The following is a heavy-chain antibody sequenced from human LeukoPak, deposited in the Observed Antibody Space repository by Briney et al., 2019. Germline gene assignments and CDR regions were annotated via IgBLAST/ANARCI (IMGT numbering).Heavy chain of an antibody. V-gene: IGHV3-74*01. CDR1: GFTFSSYW. CDR3: ARDRLVYYYYMDV. Sequence: PGGSLRLSCAASGFTFSSYWMHWVRQAPGKGLVWVSRINSDGSSTNYADSVKGRFTISRDNAKNSLYLQMNSLRAEDTAVYYCARDRLVYYYYMDVWGKGTTVTVSS. D-gene: IGHD6-25*01. CDR2: INSDGSST. J-gene: IGHJ6*03.